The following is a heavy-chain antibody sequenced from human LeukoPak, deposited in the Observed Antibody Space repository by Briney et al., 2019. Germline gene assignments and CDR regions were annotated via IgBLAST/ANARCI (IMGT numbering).Heavy chain of an antibody. CDR3: ARVGTTYSYGYGESGY. CDR2: INTNTGNP. V-gene: IGHV7-4-1*02. D-gene: IGHD5-18*01. CDR1: GYTFTSYA. Sequence: ASVKVSCKAPGYTFTSYAMHWVRQAPGQGLEWMGWINTNTGNPTYAQGFTGRFVFSLDTSVSTAYLQISSLKAEDTAVYYCARVGTTYSYGYGESGYWGQGTLVTVSS. J-gene: IGHJ4*02.